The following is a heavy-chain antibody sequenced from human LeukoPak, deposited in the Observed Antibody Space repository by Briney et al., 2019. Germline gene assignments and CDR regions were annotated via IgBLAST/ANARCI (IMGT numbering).Heavy chain of an antibody. D-gene: IGHD6-13*01. CDR3: ARVAAAVTYYYYMDV. CDR1: GYTFTSYG. J-gene: IGHJ6*03. CDR2: ISAYNGNT. V-gene: IGHV1-18*01. Sequence: GASVKVSCKASGYTFTSYGISWVRQAPGQGLEWMGWISAYNGNTNYARKLQGRVTMTTDTSTSTAYMELRSLRSDDTAVYYCARVAAAVTYYYYMDVWGKGTTVTVSS.